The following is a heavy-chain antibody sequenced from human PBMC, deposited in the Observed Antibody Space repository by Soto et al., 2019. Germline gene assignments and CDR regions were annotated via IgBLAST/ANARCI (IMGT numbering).Heavy chain of an antibody. CDR3: TTDVLRFLEWLSFDY. CDR1: GFTFSNAW. V-gene: IGHV3-15*07. J-gene: IGHJ4*02. CDR2: IKSKTDGGTT. Sequence: GGSLRLSCAASGFTFSNAWMNWVRQAPGKGLEWVGRIKSKTDGGTTDYAAPVKGRFTISRDDSKNTLYLQMNSLKTEDTAVYYCTTDVLRFLEWLSFDYWGQGTLVTVSS. D-gene: IGHD3-3*01.